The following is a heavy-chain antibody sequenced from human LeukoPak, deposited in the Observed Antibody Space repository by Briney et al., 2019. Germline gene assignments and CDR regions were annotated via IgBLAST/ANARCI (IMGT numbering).Heavy chain of an antibody. V-gene: IGHV3-21*01. J-gene: IGHJ4*02. Sequence: GGSPRLSCAASGFTFSSYSMNWVRQAPGKGLEWVSSISSSSSYIYYADSVKGRFTISRDNAKNSLYLQMNSLRAEDTAVYYCARADPYGDYGLYFDYWGQGTLVTVSS. CDR1: GFTFSSYS. CDR2: ISSSSSYI. D-gene: IGHD4-17*01. CDR3: ARADPYGDYGLYFDY.